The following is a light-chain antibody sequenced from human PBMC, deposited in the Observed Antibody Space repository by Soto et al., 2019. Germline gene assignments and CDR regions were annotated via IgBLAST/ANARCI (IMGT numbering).Light chain of an antibody. CDR3: QQYNNWPPLT. V-gene: IGKV3-15*01. Sequence: EIVMTQSPATVSVSPGERATLSCRASQSVSSNLAWYQQKPGQAPRLLIYGASTRATGIPARFSGSGSGTEFTRTISSLQSEDFALYYCQQYNNWPPLTFGGGTKVEIK. CDR1: QSVSSN. J-gene: IGKJ4*01. CDR2: GAS.